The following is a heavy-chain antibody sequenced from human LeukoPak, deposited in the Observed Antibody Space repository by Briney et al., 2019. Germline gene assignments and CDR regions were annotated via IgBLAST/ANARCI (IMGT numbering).Heavy chain of an antibody. CDR1: GFTVSRNY. V-gene: IGHV3-53*01. CDR3: ASLGDYYDSSGYYY. J-gene: IGHJ4*02. D-gene: IGHD3-22*01. CDR2: IYSGGST. Sequence: PGGSLRLSCAASGFTVSRNYMSWVRQAPGKGLEWVSVIYSGGSTYYADSVKGRFTISRDNSKNTLYLQMNSLRAEHTAVYYCASLGDYYDSSGYYYWGQGTLVTVSS.